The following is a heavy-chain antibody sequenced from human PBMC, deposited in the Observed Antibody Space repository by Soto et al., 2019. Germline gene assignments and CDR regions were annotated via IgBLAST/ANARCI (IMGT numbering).Heavy chain of an antibody. CDR2: IYPGDSDT. J-gene: IGHJ6*02. D-gene: IGHD6-19*01. Sequence: GESLKISCKGSGYSFTSYWIGWVRQMPGKGLEWMGIIYPGDSDTRYSPSFQGQVTISADKSISTAYLQWSSLKASDTAMYYWATGGAVAGSKEYYYGMDVWGQGTRFTVSS. V-gene: IGHV5-51*01. CDR1: GYSFTSYW. CDR3: ATGGAVAGSKEYYYGMDV.